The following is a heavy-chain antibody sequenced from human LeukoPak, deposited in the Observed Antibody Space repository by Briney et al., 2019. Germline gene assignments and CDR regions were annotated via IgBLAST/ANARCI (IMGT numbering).Heavy chain of an antibody. CDR1: GFAFSTNW. CDR3: VRGQATAWGLDY. J-gene: IGHJ4*02. Sequence: GGSLRLSCAASGFAFSTNWMHWVRQAPGKGLVWVSHIGTDARIITYADFVKGRFTISRDNAKNTLYLQMNSLRAEDTALYYCVRGQATAWGLDYWGQGTLVTVSS. CDR2: IGTDARII. D-gene: IGHD6-13*01. V-gene: IGHV3-74*01.